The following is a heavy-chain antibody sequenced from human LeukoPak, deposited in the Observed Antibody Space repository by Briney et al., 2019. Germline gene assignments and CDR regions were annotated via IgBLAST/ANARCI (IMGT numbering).Heavy chain of an antibody. Sequence: GSLRLSCEVSGLSFSNYWMHWVRQAPGKGLVWVARTNLHGTAVDYADSVKGRFIISRDNAKNTLFLQMNSLRVEDTAVYYCASAYTYVRLGDHWGQGTLVTVSS. J-gene: IGHJ4*02. D-gene: IGHD3-16*01. CDR1: GLSFSNYW. CDR3: ASAYTYVRLGDH. V-gene: IGHV3-74*01. CDR2: TNLHGTAV.